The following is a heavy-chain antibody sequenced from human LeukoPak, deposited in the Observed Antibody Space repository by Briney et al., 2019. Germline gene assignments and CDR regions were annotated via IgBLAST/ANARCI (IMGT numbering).Heavy chain of an antibody. Sequence: ASVKVSCKASGYTFTSYYMHWVRQAPGQGLEWMGIINPSGGSTSYAQKFQGRVTMTRDTSTSTVYMELRSLRSEDTAVYYCAKDLVSRVTTNWFDPWGQGTLVTVSS. V-gene: IGHV1-46*01. D-gene: IGHD4-17*01. J-gene: IGHJ5*02. CDR2: INPSGGST. CDR3: AKDLVSRVTTNWFDP. CDR1: GYTFTSYY.